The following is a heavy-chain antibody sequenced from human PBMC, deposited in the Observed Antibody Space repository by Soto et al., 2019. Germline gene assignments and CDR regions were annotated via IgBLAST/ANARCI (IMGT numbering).Heavy chain of an antibody. CDR1: GYTFTSYG. J-gene: IGHJ4*02. CDR3: ARDRTIRYFDWFPLDY. D-gene: IGHD3-9*01. Sequence: ASVKVSCKASGYTFTSYGISWVRQAPGQGLEWMGWISAYNGNTNYAQKLQGRVTMTTDTSTSTAYMELRSLRSDDTAVYYCARDRTIRYFDWFPLDYWGQGTLVTVSS. CDR2: ISAYNGNT. V-gene: IGHV1-18*01.